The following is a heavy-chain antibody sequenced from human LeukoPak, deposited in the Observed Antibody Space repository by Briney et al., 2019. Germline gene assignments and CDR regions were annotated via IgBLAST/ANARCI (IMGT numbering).Heavy chain of an antibody. D-gene: IGHD3-10*01. CDR1: EYTFSGNY. Sequence: ASVKVSCKASEYTFSGNYLHWVRQAPGQGPEWMGRINPKTGDTSYVQKFQGRVTMTWDTSISTAYMELTRPNSDDTAVYYCAARGGYTSGTYFHPFYFDSWGQGALVTVSS. CDR3: AARGGYTSGTYFHPFYFDS. CDR2: INPKTGDT. V-gene: IGHV1-2*02. J-gene: IGHJ4*02.